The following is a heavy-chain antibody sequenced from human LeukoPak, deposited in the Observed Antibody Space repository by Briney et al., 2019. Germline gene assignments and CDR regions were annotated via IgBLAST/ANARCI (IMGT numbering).Heavy chain of an antibody. D-gene: IGHD3/OR15-3a*01. V-gene: IGHV4-39*01. J-gene: IGHJ4*02. CDR1: GDSDDSIKSSSYY. Sequence: PSETLSLTCTVSGDSDDSIKSSSYYWAWIRLPPGKGLEWVGSIYYDGSTYYDPSLRGRVTISVDTSKSQFSVKLNSVTAADTAMYYCGRRGRLHRPFWGQGTLVTVSS. CDR3: GRRGRLHRPF. CDR2: IYYDGST.